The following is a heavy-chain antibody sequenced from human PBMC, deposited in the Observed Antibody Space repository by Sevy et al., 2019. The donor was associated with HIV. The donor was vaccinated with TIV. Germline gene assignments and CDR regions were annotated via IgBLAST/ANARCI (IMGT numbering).Heavy chain of an antibody. CDR3: AKVPYGDYLLYYFDY. CDR1: GFTFSSYA. Sequence: GGSLRLSCAASGFTFSSYAMSWVRQAPGKGLEWVSAISGSGGSTYYADSVKGRFTISRDNSKNTLYLQMNSLRAEDTAVYYCAKVPYGDYLLYYFDYWGQGTLVTVSS. V-gene: IGHV3-23*01. D-gene: IGHD4-17*01. CDR2: ISGSGGST. J-gene: IGHJ4*02.